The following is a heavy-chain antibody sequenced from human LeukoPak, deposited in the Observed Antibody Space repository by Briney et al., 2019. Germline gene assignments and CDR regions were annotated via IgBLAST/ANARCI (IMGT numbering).Heavy chain of an antibody. J-gene: IGHJ6*02. CDR1: GFTFSSYG. Sequence: GSLRLSCAASGFTFSSYGMHWVRQAPGKGLEWVAVILYDGSNKYYADSVKGRFTISRDNSKNTLYLQMNSLRAEDTAVYYCARDSYDILTGYPGGMDVWGQGTTVTVSS. CDR2: ILYDGSNK. D-gene: IGHD3-9*01. CDR3: ARDSYDILTGYPGGMDV. V-gene: IGHV3-33*01.